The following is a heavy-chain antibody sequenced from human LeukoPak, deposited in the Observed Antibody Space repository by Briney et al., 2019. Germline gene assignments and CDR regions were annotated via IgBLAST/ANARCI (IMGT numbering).Heavy chain of an antibody. V-gene: IGHV4-30-4*01. Sequence: SQTLSLTCTVSGGSISSGDYYWSWIRQPPGKGQEWIGYIYYSGSTYYNPSLKSRVTISVDTSKNQFSLKLSSVTAADTAVYYCASFLLGEYYYYGMDVWGQGTTVTVSS. CDR1: GGSISSGDYY. CDR3: ASFLLGEYYYYGMDV. D-gene: IGHD2-15*01. J-gene: IGHJ6*02. CDR2: IYYSGST.